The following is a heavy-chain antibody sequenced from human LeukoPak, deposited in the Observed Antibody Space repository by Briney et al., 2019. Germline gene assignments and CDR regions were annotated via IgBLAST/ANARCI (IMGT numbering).Heavy chain of an antibody. CDR1: GFTFSSYA. CDR2: IKSKTDGGTT. D-gene: IGHD5-24*01. V-gene: IGHV3-15*01. CDR3: TTDDVEMATIPFDY. Sequence: PGGSLRLSCAASGFTFSSYAMSWVRQAPGKGLEWVGRIKSKTDGGTTDYAAPVKGRFTISRDDSKNTLYLQMNSLKTEDTAVYYCTTDDVEMATIPFDYWGQGTLVTVSS. J-gene: IGHJ4*02.